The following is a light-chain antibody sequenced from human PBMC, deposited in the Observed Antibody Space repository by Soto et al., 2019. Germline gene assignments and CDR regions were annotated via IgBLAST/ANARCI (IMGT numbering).Light chain of an antibody. Sequence: QSALTQPASVSGSPGQSITISCTGTSSDVGRYSYVSWYQQYPGKAPKLMIYGVSNRPSGVSNRFSGSKSGNTASLTISGLQAEDEADYYCNSYAGTSYVFGTGTKVTVL. V-gene: IGLV2-14*01. CDR1: SSDVGRYSY. CDR2: GVS. CDR3: NSYAGTSYV. J-gene: IGLJ1*01.